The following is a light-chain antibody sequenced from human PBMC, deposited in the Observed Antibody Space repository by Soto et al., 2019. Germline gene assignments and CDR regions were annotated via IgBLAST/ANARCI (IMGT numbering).Light chain of an antibody. Sequence: EIVLTQSPGTLSLSPRERATLSCRASQSVSSSYLAWYQQKPGQAPRLLIYGASSRATGIPDRFSGSGSGTDFTLTISRLEPEDVAVYYCQQYGSSPRTFAKVPRWKSN. J-gene: IGKJ1*01. CDR3: QQYGSSPRT. V-gene: IGKV3-20*01. CDR1: QSVSSSY. CDR2: GAS.